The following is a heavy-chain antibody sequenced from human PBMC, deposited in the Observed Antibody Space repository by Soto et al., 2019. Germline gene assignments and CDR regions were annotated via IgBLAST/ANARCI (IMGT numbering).Heavy chain of an antibody. D-gene: IGHD3-10*01. J-gene: IGHJ6*02. Sequence: QVQLGQSGAEVKKPGSSVKVSCKASGGTFSSYAISWVRQAPGQGLEWMGGIIPIFGTANYAQKFQGRVTITADESTSTAYMELSSLRSEDTAVYYCARETITMVRGVILGYGMDVWGQGTTVTVSS. V-gene: IGHV1-69*01. CDR3: ARETITMVRGVILGYGMDV. CDR1: GGTFSSYA. CDR2: IIPIFGTA.